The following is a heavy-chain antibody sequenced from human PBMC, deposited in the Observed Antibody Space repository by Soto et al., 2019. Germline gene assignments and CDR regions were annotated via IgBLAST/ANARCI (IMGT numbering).Heavy chain of an antibody. D-gene: IGHD6-19*01. Sequence: EVQVVESGGGLVQPGGSLRLSCAASGFTFSSYSMNWVRQAPGKGLEWVSYINSGSSAIYYADSVKGRFTISRDNAKNSLYLQMNSLRAEDTAVYYCARAGLTGYTSGWSGGDYWGQGTLVTVSS. CDR2: INSGSSAI. CDR3: ARAGLTGYTSGWSGGDY. CDR1: GFTFSSYS. V-gene: IGHV3-48*01. J-gene: IGHJ4*02.